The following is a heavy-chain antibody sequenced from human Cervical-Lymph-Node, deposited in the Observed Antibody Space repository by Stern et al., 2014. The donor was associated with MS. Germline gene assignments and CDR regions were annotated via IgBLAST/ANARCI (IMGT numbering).Heavy chain of an antibody. D-gene: IGHD3-16*01. J-gene: IGHJ5*02. CDR3: AGGGGDNWFDP. Sequence: QLVQSGADVKKPGSSVRLSCKASGDISWLRQAPGQGLEWMGGIIRPVRTAPYKKRFHGSLTITADKSTHTTYMELSSPRSDDTAIYCWAGGGGDNWFDPWGQGTLVSVSS. CDR1: GD. V-gene: IGHV1-69*06. CDR2: IIRPVRTA.